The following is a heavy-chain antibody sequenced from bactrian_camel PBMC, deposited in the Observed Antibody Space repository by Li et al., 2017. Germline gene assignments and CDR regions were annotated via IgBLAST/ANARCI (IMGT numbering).Heavy chain of an antibody. J-gene: IGHJ4*01. V-gene: IGHV3S40*01. CDR1: GFAGSNLY. CDR2: IYTGDDRT. Sequence: VQLVESGGGSALAGGSMRLSCVASGFAGSNLYMAWFRGPGNERANSREGVACIYTGDDRTYYADSVKGRFTVSRDNGNNTVNLMMNSLNPEDTAMYYCAANFGPYCSGPYLARRANFLGQGTQVTVS. D-gene: IGHD1*01.